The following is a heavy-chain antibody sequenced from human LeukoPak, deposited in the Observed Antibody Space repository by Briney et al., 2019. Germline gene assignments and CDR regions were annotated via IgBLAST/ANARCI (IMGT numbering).Heavy chain of an antibody. CDR2: IYYSGST. D-gene: IGHD3-10*01. V-gene: IGHV4-38-2*01. CDR3: ARAMVRGVIDY. CDR1: GFPVSDNY. J-gene: IGHJ4*02. Sequence: GSLRLSGAASGFPVSDNYMTWVRQAPGKGLEWIGSIYYSGSTYYNPSLKSRVTISVDTSKNQFSLKLSSVTAADTAVYYCARAMVRGVIDYWGQGTLVTVSS.